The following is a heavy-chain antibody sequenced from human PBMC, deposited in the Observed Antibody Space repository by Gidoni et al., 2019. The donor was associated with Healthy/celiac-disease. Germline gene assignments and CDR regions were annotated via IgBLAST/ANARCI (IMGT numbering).Heavy chain of an antibody. CDR2: IYYSGST. CDR1: GGSISSGDYY. Sequence: QVQLQESGPGLVKPSQTLSLTCTVSGGSISSGDYYWSWIRQPPGKGLEWIGYIYYSGSTYYNPSIKIRVTISVDTSKNQFSLKLSSVTAADTAVYYCARESQEGGELSGLVDYWGQGTLVTVSS. V-gene: IGHV4-30-4*01. J-gene: IGHJ4*02. D-gene: IGHD3-16*02. CDR3: ARESQEGGELSGLVDY.